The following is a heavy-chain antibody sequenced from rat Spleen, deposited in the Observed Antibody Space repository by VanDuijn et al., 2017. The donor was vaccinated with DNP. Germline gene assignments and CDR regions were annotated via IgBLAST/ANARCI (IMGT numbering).Heavy chain of an antibody. J-gene: IGHJ4*01. D-gene: IGHD1-10*01. V-gene: IGHV2-27*01. CDR1: GFSLTSYH. CDR3: ARDPGNNPYFLDA. Sequence: QVQLKESGPGLVQPSQTLSLTCTVSGFSLTSYHVHWVRQPPGKGLEWMGRIQNGGSTDYNSPLKSRLSISRDTSKSQVFLKMNSLQTEDTATYYCARDPGNNPYFLDAWGQGASVTVSS. CDR2: IQNGGST.